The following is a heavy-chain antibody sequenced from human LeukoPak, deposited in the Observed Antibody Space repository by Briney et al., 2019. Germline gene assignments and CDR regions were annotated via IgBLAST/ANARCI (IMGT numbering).Heavy chain of an antibody. J-gene: IGHJ3*02. CDR1: GFTFSDYY. CDR2: ISSSGGTI. V-gene: IGHV3-11*04. Sequence: GGSLRLSCAASGFTFSDYYMNWIRQAPGKGLEWISYISSSGGTIYYADSVRGRFTISRDNAKNTLYLQMNSLRAEDTAVYYCAGYSSGWFGAFHIWGQGTMVTVSS. D-gene: IGHD6-19*01. CDR3: AGYSSGWFGAFHI.